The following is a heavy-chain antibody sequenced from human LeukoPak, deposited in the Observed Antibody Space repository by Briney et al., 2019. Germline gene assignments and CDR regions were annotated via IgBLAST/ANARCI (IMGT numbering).Heavy chain of an antibody. V-gene: IGHV3-23*01. Sequence: GGSLRLSCAASGFTFRSFAMTWVRQAPGKGLEWVSTITSSGDSTYYADSVKGRFTISRDNSKNTLYLQMNSLRAEDTAVYYCARVQTVGAITLGYWGQGTLVTVSS. J-gene: IGHJ4*02. D-gene: IGHD1-26*01. CDR3: ARVQTVGAITLGY. CDR2: ITSSGDST. CDR1: GFTFRSFA.